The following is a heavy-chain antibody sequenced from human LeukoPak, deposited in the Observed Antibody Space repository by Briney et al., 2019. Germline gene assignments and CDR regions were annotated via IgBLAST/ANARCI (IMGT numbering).Heavy chain of an antibody. CDR2: IKPNSGGT. D-gene: IGHD3-22*01. V-gene: IGHV1-2*02. Sequence: ASVKVSCKASGYTFTGYYMHWVRQAPGQGLEWMGWIKPNSGGTNYAQKFQGRVTMTRDTSISTAYMELSRLRSDDTAVYYCARGTYYYDSSGGNWFDPWGQGTLVTVSS. CDR1: GYTFTGYY. J-gene: IGHJ5*02. CDR3: ARGTYYYDSSGGNWFDP.